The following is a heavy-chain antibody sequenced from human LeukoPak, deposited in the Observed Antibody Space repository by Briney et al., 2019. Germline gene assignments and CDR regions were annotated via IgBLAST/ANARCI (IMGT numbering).Heavy chain of an antibody. CDR1: GYTFTNYG. Sequence: GASVKVSCKTSGYTFTNYGVTWVRQAPGQGLEWLGWINGKDEHTNYGQGLQGRVTVTADTSTSTAFMELRSLTPDDTAVYYCARDIDYNVDYWGQGTLITVSS. CDR3: ARDIDYNVDY. D-gene: IGHD3-10*01. CDR2: INGKDEHT. J-gene: IGHJ4*02. V-gene: IGHV1-18*01.